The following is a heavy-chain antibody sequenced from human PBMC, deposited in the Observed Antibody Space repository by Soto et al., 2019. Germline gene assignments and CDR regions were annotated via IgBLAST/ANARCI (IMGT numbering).Heavy chain of an antibody. Sequence: GGSLRLSCAASGFTFRSYGMHWVRQAPGRGLEWVALISYDGSIKYYADSVRGRFTISRDNSKNTLYLQMNSLRAEDTAVYYCANSEYSRYKNIDVWGQGTTVTVSS. V-gene: IGHV3-30*18. CDR3: ANSEYSRYKNIDV. CDR1: GFTFRSYG. D-gene: IGHD5-18*01. CDR2: ISYDGSIK. J-gene: IGHJ6*02.